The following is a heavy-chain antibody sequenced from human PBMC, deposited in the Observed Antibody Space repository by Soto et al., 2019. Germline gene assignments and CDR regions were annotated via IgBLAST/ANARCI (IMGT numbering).Heavy chain of an antibody. Sequence: PGCSPRLSCAASGFTFSNAWMSWVRQAPGKGLEWVGRIKSKTDGGTTDYAAPVQGRFTISRDDSKNTLYLQMNSLKTEDTAVYYCTTDVGSYYDSSGYYYYWYFDLWGRGTLVTGSS. D-gene: IGHD3-22*01. CDR3: TTDVGSYYDSSGYYYYWYFDL. CDR2: IKSKTDGGTT. J-gene: IGHJ2*01. CDR1: GFTFSNAW. V-gene: IGHV3-15*01.